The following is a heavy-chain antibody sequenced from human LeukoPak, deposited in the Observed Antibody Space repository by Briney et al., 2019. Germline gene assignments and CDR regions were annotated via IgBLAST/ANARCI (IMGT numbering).Heavy chain of an antibody. CDR3: ARTYSSAWYWFDY. V-gene: IGHV4-4*07. D-gene: IGHD6-13*01. J-gene: IGHJ4*02. Sequence: SETLSLTCTVSGGSMSSYHWSWIRQPAGKGLEWIGLIHTSGSTNYNPSLKSRVTMSVDTSKNQFSLKLSSVTAADTALYYCARTYSSAWYWFDYWGQGALVTVSS. CDR2: IHTSGST. CDR1: GGSMSSYH.